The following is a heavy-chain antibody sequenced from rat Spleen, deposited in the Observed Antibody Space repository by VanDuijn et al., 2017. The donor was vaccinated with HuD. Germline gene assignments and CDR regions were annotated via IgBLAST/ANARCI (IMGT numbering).Heavy chain of an antibody. CDR2: ISTGSDDT. CDR3: TIYYFDY. J-gene: IGHJ2*01. CDR1: GFTFSNYG. Sequence: EVQLVESDGGLVQPGRSLKLSCAASGFTFSNYGMAWVRQTLTMGLEWVASISTGSDDTYNQDSVKGRIPISRDDAKNTQYLQMDSLRSEDTAIYYCTIYYFDYWGQGVMVTVSS. V-gene: IGHV5S14*01.